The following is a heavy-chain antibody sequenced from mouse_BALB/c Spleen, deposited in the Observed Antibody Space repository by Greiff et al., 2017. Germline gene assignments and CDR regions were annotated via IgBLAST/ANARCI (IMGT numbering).Heavy chain of an antibody. Sequence: DVQLVESGGGLVKPGGSLKLSCAASGFTFSSYAMSWVRQTPEKRLEWVASISSGGSTYYPDSVKGRFTISRDNARNILYLQMSSLRSEDTAMYYCARGPYDYAYWGQGTLVTVSA. D-gene: IGHD2-14*01. CDR3: ARGPYDYAY. CDR1: GFTFSSYA. CDR2: ISSGGST. J-gene: IGHJ3*01. V-gene: IGHV5-6-5*01.